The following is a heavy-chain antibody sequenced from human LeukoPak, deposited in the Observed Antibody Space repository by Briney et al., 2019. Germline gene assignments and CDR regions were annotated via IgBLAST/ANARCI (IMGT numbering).Heavy chain of an antibody. CDR2: IYYSEST. Sequence: SETLSLTCTVAGVSISSSSYYWGWLRQPPGKGLEWIGSIYYSESTYYNPSLKSRDTISVDTSKNQFSLMLSSVTAADTAVYYCAQLSAGYSSSWYQYYYYYMDVWGKGTTVTISS. V-gene: IGHV4-39*01. CDR3: AQLSAGYSSSWYQYYYYYMDV. D-gene: IGHD6-13*01. J-gene: IGHJ6*03. CDR1: GVSISSSSYY.